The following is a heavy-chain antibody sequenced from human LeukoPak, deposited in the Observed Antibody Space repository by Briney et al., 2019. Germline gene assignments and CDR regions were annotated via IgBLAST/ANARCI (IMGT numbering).Heavy chain of an antibody. J-gene: IGHJ6*04. CDR2: ISSNGGST. D-gene: IGHD3-10*02. V-gene: IGHV3-64*01. CDR1: GFTFSSYA. CDR3: AELGITMIGGV. Sequence: PGRSLRLSGAASGFTFSSYAMHWVRQAPGKGLEYVSAISSNGGSTYYANSVKGRFTISRDNSKNTLYLQMGSLRAEDMAVYYCAELGITMIGGVWGKGTTATISS.